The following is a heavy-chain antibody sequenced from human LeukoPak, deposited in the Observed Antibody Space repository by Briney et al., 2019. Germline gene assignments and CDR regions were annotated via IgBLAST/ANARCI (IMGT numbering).Heavy chain of an antibody. CDR2: IYSTGST. J-gene: IGHJ4*02. V-gene: IGHV3-66*03. Sequence: PGGSLRLSCAVSGFSVRTNYMSWVRQAPGKGPEWVSLIYSTGSTYYTDSVKGRFTISRDNSKNTLYLQMNSLRAEDTAVYYCAKSDDSSGYTYFDYWGQGTLVTVSS. D-gene: IGHD3-22*01. CDR3: AKSDDSSGYTYFDY. CDR1: GFSVRTNY.